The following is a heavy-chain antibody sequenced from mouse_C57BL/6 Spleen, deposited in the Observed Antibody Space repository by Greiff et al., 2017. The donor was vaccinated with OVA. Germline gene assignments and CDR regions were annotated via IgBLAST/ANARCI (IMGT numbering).Heavy chain of an antibody. CDR3: ARMGSYGSSYDWFAY. Sequence: VQLQQPGAELVRPGTSVKLSCKASGYTFTSYWMHWVKQRPGQGLEWIGVIDPSDSYTNYNQKFKGKATLTVDTSSSTAYMQLSSLTSEDSAVYYCARMGSYGSSYDWFAYWGQGTLVTVSA. V-gene: IGHV1-59*01. D-gene: IGHD1-1*01. J-gene: IGHJ3*01. CDR2: IDPSDSYT. CDR1: GYTFTSYW.